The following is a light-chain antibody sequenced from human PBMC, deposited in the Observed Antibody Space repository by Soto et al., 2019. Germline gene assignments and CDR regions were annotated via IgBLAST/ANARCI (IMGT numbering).Light chain of an antibody. V-gene: IGLV2-14*01. CDR1: SSDVGGYNY. CDR2: AVS. CDR3: SSYTGGSTPSVA. Sequence: QSALTQPASVSGSPGQSITISCTGTSSDVGGYNYVSWYQQHPGKAPKLMIYAVSNRPSGVSHRFSGSKSGNTASLAISGLQAEDGADYYCSSYTGGSTPSVAFGGGTKVTVL. J-gene: IGLJ2*01.